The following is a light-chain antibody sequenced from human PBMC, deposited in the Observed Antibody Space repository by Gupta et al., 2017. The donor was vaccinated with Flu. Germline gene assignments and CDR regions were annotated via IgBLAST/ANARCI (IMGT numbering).Light chain of an antibody. Sequence: DTVTITCRASQAISNWLAWYQQKPGKAPKLLVYGASSLQSVVPSRFSGSGYGTDFTLTISSLQPEDFATYYCQQAYNFPPLTFGGGTKVEIK. CDR1: QAISNW. V-gene: IGKV1-12*01. J-gene: IGKJ4*01. CDR2: GAS. CDR3: QQAYNFPPLT.